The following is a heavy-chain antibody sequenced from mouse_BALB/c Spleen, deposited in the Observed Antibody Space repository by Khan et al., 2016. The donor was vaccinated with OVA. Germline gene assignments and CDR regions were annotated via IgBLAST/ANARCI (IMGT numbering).Heavy chain of an antibody. V-gene: IGHV2-9*02. CDR2: IWAGGST. D-gene: IGHD3-3*01. CDR1: GYSLTRYG. CDR3: ARSKYLARY. Sequence: QVRLQQSGPGLVAPSQSLSITCTVYGYSLTRYGVHWVRQPPGKGLEWLGLIWAGGSTNYNWALMSRLSISRENSKSLVFLIMNSLQTDDTALYYCARSKYLARYWGQGTTLTVSS. J-gene: IGHJ2*01.